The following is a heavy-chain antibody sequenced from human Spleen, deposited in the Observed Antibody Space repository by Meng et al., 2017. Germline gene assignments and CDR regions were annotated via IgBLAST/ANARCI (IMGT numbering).Heavy chain of an antibody. CDR3: ARGTSRVLRFLEWSSYFDY. D-gene: IGHD3-3*01. J-gene: IGHJ4*02. CDR1: GGSFSGYY. V-gene: IGHV4-34*01. CDR2: INHSGST. Sequence: QVQLQRWGAGLLKPSETLSPPCAVYGGSFSGYYWSWIRQPPGKGLEWIGEINHSGSTNYNPSLKSRVTISVDTSKNQFSLKLSSVTAADTAVYYCARGTSRVLRFLEWSSYFDYWGQGTLVTVSS.